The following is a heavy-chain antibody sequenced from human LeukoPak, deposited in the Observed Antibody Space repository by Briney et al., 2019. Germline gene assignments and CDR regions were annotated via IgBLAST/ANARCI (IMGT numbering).Heavy chain of an antibody. CDR2: ISAYNGNT. V-gene: IGHV1-18*01. CDR1: GYTFTSYG. CDR3: ARRTPHAITMIVVYYAFDI. J-gene: IGHJ3*02. D-gene: IGHD3-22*01. Sequence: ASVKVSCKASGYTFTSYGISWVRQAPGQGLEWMGWISAYNGNTNYAQKLQGRVTMTTDTSTSTAYMELRSLRSDDTAVYYCARRTPHAITMIVVYYAFDIWGQGTMVTVSS.